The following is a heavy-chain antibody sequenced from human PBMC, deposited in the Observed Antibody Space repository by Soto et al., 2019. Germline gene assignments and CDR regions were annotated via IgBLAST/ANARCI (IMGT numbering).Heavy chain of an antibody. D-gene: IGHD5-18*01. CDR3: ARARAYSYDYFDY. CDR2: IDHSGNT. J-gene: IGHJ4*02. V-gene: IGHV4-34*02. CDR1: GGSFSGYY. Sequence: QVQLQQWGAGLLKPSETLSLTCAVYGGSFSGYYWSWIRQPPGKGLEWIGEIDHSGNTDYNPSLKSRVTISVDTSKNQVSLHLTSVTAADTAVYYCARARAYSYDYFDYWGQGTLVTVSS.